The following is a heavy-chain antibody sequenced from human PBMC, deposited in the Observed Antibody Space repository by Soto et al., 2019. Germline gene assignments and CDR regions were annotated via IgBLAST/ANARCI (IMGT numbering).Heavy chain of an antibody. CDR3: ARGRVDYYGSGSYPRDAFDI. CDR1: GGSISSGGYY. CDR2: VYYSGST. J-gene: IGHJ3*02. Sequence: SETLSLTCTVSGGSISSGGYYWSWIRQHPGKGLEWIGYVYYSGSTYYNPSLKSRVTISVDTSKNQFSLKLSSVTAADTAVYYCARGRVDYYGSGSYPRDAFDIWGQGTMVTVSS. V-gene: IGHV4-31*03. D-gene: IGHD3-10*01.